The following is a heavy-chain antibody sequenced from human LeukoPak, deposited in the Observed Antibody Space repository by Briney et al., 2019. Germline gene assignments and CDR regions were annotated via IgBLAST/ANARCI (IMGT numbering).Heavy chain of an antibody. D-gene: IGHD3-10*01. CDR2: VSNSGGVT. CDR3: ARARGSGSYYGHDYYYYHYMGV. Sequence: GGSLRLSCAASGFTFFNYALIWVRQAPGKGLEWVSGVSNSGGVTYYADSVKGRLTISRDNSEHTVHLQMNSLRVEDTAIYYCARARGSGSYYGHDYYYYHYMGVWGKGTTVTVSS. J-gene: IGHJ6*03. CDR1: GFTFFNYA. V-gene: IGHV3-23*01.